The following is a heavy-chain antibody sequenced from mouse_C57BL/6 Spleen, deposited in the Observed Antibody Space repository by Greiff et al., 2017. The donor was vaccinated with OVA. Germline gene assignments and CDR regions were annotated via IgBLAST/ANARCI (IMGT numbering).Heavy chain of an antibody. D-gene: IGHD2-5*01. CDR1: GYTFTSYW. CDR3: TRKAYYSNYGDY. J-gene: IGHJ2*01. V-gene: IGHV1-5*01. Sequence: VQLMESGTVLARPGASVKMSCKTSGYTFTSYWMHWVKQRPGQGLEWIGAIYPGNSDTSYNQKFKGKAKLTAVTSASTAYMELSSLTTEDSAVYYCTRKAYYSNYGDYWGQGTTLTVSS. CDR2: IYPGNSDT.